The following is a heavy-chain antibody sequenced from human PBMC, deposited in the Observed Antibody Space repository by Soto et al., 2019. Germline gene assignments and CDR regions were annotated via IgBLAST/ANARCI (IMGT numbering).Heavy chain of an antibody. Sequence: QVQLQESGPGLVKPSQTLSLTCTVSGGSISSGGYYWSWIRQHPGKGLEWIGYIYYSGSTYYNPSLKSRETIAVDTAKNRFCLKLRNVAAADTAVYYCARPHSSGLSRNRDAFDIWGQGPMVAVSS. J-gene: IGHJ3*02. CDR1: GGSISSGGYY. D-gene: IGHD6-19*01. V-gene: IGHV4-31*03. CDR3: ARPHSSGLSRNRDAFDI. CDR2: IYYSGST.